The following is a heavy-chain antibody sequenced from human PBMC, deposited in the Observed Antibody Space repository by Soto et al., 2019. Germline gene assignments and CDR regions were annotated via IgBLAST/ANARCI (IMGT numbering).Heavy chain of an antibody. D-gene: IGHD6-6*01. V-gene: IGHV3-53*01. J-gene: IGHJ6*02. Sequence: LRLSCAASGFTVSSNYMSWVRQAPGKGLEWVSVIYSGGSTYYADSVKGRFTISRDNSKNTLYLQMNSLRAEDTAVYYCARGPSIAARPSFYYYGMDVWGQGTTVTVSS. CDR2: IYSGGST. CDR3: ARGPSIAARPSFYYYGMDV. CDR1: GFTVSSNY.